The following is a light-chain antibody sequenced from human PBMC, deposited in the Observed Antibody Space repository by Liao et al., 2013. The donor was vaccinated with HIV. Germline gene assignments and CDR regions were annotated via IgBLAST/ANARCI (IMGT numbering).Light chain of an antibody. Sequence: SYELTQPPSVSVSPGQTASITCSGDKLGDKYACWYQQKPGQSPVLVIYYDSDRPSGIPERFSGSNSGNTATLTISGTQAIDEADYYCQAWDSSTADVVFGGGTKLTVL. CDR2: YDS. CDR3: QAWDSSTADVV. J-gene: IGLJ2*01. CDR1: KLGDKY. V-gene: IGLV3-1*01.